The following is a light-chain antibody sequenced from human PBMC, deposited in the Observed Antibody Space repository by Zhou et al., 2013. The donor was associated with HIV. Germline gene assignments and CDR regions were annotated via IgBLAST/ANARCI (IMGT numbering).Light chain of an antibody. CDR1: QGIRNY. CDR2: AAS. Sequence: DIQMTQSPSFLSASVGDRVTITCRASQGIRNYLAWYQQKPGKVPKLLIYAASTLQLGVPSRFSGSGSGTDFSLTISSLQPEDVATYYCQNYDSAPITFG. CDR3: QNYDSAPIT. J-gene: IGKJ3*01. V-gene: IGKV1-27*01.